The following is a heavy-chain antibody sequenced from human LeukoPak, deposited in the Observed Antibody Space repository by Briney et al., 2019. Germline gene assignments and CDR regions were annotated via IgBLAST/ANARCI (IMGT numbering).Heavy chain of an antibody. D-gene: IGHD2-15*01. CDR1: GYTFTSYA. CDR2: INAGNGNT. Sequence: GASVKVSCKASGYTFTSYAMHWVRQAPGQRLEWMGWINAGNGNTKYSQKFQGRVTITRDTSASTAYMELSSLRSEDTAVYYCAREGCSGGSCYGENWFDPWGQGTLVTVSS. V-gene: IGHV1-3*01. CDR3: AREGCSGGSCYGENWFDP. J-gene: IGHJ5*02.